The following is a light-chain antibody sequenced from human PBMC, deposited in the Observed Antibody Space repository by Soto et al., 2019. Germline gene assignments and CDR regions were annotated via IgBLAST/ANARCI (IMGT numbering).Light chain of an antibody. CDR2: AAS. CDR1: QRVYSNY. Sequence: EIVLTQSPGTLSLSAGERATLSCRASQRVYSNYFAWFQQRPGQAPRLLLYAASSRATGIPDRFSGSGSGTDFTLTISGLAPEDFAVYYCLQYGSSPRTFGQGTKVDIK. V-gene: IGKV3-20*01. CDR3: LQYGSSPRT. J-gene: IGKJ2*01.